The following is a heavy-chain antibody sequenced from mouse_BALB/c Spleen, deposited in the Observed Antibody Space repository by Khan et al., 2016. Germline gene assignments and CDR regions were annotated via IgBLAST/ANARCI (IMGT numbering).Heavy chain of an antibody. J-gene: IGHJ2*01. V-gene: IGHV1-39*01. CDR3: ARERYGNYVDY. CDR2: IDPNYGST. CDR1: GYSFTGYN. Sequence: VQLKESGPELEKPGASVKISCKASGYSFTGYNMNWVKQSNGKSLEWIGKIDPNYGSTGYHQKFKGKATLTVDKSSSTAYIHLKSLTSEDSAVYYCARERYGNYVDYWGQGTTLTVSS. D-gene: IGHD2-10*02.